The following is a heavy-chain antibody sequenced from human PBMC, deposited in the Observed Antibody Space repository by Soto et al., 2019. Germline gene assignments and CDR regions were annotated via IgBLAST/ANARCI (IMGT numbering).Heavy chain of an antibody. CDR2: MNPNSGNT. D-gene: IGHD1-26*01. Sequence: APMKVSRKASGNTFTSYDINWVRKATGQRLEWMGWMNPNSGNTGYAQKFQGRVTMTRNTSTSTAYMELSSLRSEDTAVYYCARDSTPVGATTSYGMDVWGQGTTVTVSS. J-gene: IGHJ6*02. CDR1: GNTFTSYD. V-gene: IGHV1-8*01. CDR3: ARDSTPVGATTSYGMDV.